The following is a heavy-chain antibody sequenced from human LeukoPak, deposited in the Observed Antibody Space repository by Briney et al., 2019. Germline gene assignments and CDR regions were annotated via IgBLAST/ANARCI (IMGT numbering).Heavy chain of an antibody. Sequence: SVKVSCKASGFTFTSSAVQWVRQARGQRLEWIGWIVVGSGNTNYAQKFHERVTITRDMSTSTAYMELSSLRSEDTAVYYCAAGGEVPEDIVVVPAGWGQGTLVTVSS. V-gene: IGHV1-58*01. CDR2: IVVGSGNT. J-gene: IGHJ4*02. CDR1: GFTFTSSA. D-gene: IGHD2-2*01. CDR3: AAGGEVPEDIVVVPAG.